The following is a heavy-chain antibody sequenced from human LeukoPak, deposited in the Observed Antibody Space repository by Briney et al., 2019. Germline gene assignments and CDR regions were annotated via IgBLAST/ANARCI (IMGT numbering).Heavy chain of an antibody. CDR3: ARENYGSGSYDY. V-gene: IGHV3-21*01. Sequence: GGSLRLSCAVSGFTFSSYSMNWGRQAPGKGLEWVSSISSSSSYIYYADSVKGRFTISRDNAKNSLYLQMNSLRAEDTAVYYCARENYGSGSYDYWGQGTLVTVSS. J-gene: IGHJ4*02. D-gene: IGHD3-10*01. CDR1: GFTFSSYS. CDR2: ISSSSSYI.